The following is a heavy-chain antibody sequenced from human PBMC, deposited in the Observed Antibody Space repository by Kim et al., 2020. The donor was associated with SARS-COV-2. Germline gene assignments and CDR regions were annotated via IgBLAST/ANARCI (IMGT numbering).Heavy chain of an antibody. J-gene: IGHJ5*02. Sequence: SETLSLTCTGSGGSISSYYWSWIRQPTGKGLEWIGYIYYSGSTNYNPSLKSRVTISVDTSKNRFSLKLSSVTAADTAVYYCARGERDSSGWANCFDPWGQGNLVTGSS. CDR1: GGSISSYY. D-gene: IGHD6-19*01. CDR2: IYYSGST. CDR3: ARGERDSSGWANCFDP. V-gene: IGHV4-59*13.